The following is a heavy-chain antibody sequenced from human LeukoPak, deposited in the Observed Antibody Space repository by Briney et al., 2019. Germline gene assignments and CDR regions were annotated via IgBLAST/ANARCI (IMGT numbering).Heavy chain of an antibody. V-gene: IGHV3-49*04. CDR1: GFTFGDYS. J-gene: IGHJ6*04. D-gene: IGHD6-13*01. CDR2: IRSKDHGETT. Sequence: GRSLRLSCTVSGFTFGDYSMAWVRQAPGKGLEWVGFIRSKDHGETTEYAASVKDRFAISRDDSKSIAYLQMNSLKTEDTAVYFCTSGPYSSSWYGYYYGFDVWGKGTMVTVSS. CDR3: TSGPYSSSWYGYYYGFDV.